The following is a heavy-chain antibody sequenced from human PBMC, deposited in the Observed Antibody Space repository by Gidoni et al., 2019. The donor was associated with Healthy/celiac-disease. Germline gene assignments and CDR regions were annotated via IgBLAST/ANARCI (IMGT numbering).Heavy chain of an antibody. V-gene: IGHV3-23*01. Sequence: EVQLLESGGGLVQPGGSLRLSCAASGFTFSSYAMSWVRQAPGKGLEWVSAMSGSGVSTYYADSVKGRFTISRDNSKNTLYLQMNSLRAEDTAVYYCAKDPDSWGWDYGGGYWGQGTLVTVSS. J-gene: IGHJ4*02. D-gene: IGHD4-17*01. CDR2: MSGSGVST. CDR1: GFTFSSYA. CDR3: AKDPDSWGWDYGGGY.